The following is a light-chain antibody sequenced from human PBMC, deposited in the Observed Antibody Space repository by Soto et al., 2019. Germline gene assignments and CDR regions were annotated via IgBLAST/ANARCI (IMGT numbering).Light chain of an antibody. CDR3: HQYENWPQT. V-gene: IGKV3-15*01. Sequence: EIVITQSPATLSVSPGERATLSCRASQSISSNLAWYQQKPGQAPRLLIYGASTRATDIPARFSGSGSGTEFTLTISSLHSEDFALYYCHQYENWPQTFGQGTKVDIK. J-gene: IGKJ1*01. CDR2: GAS. CDR1: QSISSN.